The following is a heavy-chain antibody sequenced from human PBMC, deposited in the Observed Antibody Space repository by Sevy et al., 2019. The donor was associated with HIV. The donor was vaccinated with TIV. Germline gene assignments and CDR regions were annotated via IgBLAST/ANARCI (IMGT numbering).Heavy chain of an antibody. Sequence: GGSLRLSCKASGFAFSNYAMHWVRQAPGKGLEWEAVMSYDGSHKFYTDFVKGRFTISRDNSKSTMYLEMSDLRVGDTAVYYCATDGSYWGRGTLVTVSS. V-gene: IGHV3-33*05. CDR2: MSYDGSHK. CDR1: GFAFSNYA. J-gene: IGHJ4*02. D-gene: IGHD2-2*03. CDR3: ATDGSY.